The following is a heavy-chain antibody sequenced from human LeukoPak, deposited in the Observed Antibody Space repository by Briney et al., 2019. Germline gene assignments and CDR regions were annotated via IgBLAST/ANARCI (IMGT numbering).Heavy chain of an antibody. CDR1: GFIFRSYS. J-gene: IGHJ4*02. CDR2: ISSSGSTI. V-gene: IGHV3-48*01. Sequence: QPGGSLRLSCAASGFIFRSYSMNWVRQAPGKGLEWVSYISSSGSTIYYADSVKGRFTISRDNAKNSLYLQMNSLRAEDTAVYYCARDSATVVTNYWGQGTLVTVSS. CDR3: ARDSATVVTNY. D-gene: IGHD4-23*01.